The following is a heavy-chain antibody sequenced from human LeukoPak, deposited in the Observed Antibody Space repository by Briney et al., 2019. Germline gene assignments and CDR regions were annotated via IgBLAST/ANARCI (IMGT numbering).Heavy chain of an antibody. CDR1: GGSISSYY. Sequence: SETLSLTCTVSGGSISSYYWSWIRQPPGKGLEWIGYIYYSGSTNYNPSLTSRVTISLDTSKNQFSLRLSSVTAADTAVYYCARGTWSSGMNMRGYYFDYWGQGALVTVSS. D-gene: IGHD3-22*01. J-gene: IGHJ4*02. V-gene: IGHV4-59*08. CDR2: IYYSGST. CDR3: ARGTWSSGMNMRGYYFDY.